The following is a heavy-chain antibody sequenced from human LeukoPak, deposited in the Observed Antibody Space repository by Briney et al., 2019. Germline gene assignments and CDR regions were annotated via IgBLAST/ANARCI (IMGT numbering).Heavy chain of an antibody. CDR1: GGSFSGYY. J-gene: IGHJ4*02. CDR2: INHSGST. D-gene: IGHD3-22*01. Sequence: PSETLSLTCAVYGGSFSGYYWSWIRQPPGKGLEWIGEINHSGSTNYNPSLKSRVTISVDTSKNQFSLKLNSVTAADTAVYYCAPGNSGYYFVWGQGTLVTVSS. CDR3: APGNSGYYFV. V-gene: IGHV4-34*01.